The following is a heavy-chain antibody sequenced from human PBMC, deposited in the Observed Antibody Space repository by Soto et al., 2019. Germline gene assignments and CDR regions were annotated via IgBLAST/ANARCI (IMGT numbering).Heavy chain of an antibody. Sequence: ASVKVSCKSSGYPFTSYVSSWVRQAPGQGLEWMGWISAYNGNTNYAQKLQGRVTMTTDTSTSTAYMELRSLRSDDTAVYYCASPAHCSSTSCYAGSLDYWGQGTLVTVSS. V-gene: IGHV1-18*01. D-gene: IGHD2-2*01. CDR3: ASPAHCSSTSCYAGSLDY. CDR2: ISAYNGNT. J-gene: IGHJ4*02. CDR1: GYPFTSYV.